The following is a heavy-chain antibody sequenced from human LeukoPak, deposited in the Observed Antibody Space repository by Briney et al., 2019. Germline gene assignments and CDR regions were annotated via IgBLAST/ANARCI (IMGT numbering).Heavy chain of an antibody. CDR3: ARGLNDSWTGENY. CDR1: DGSFSGYY. CDR2: INHSGST. D-gene: IGHD3-3*01. V-gene: IGHV4-34*01. J-gene: IGHJ4*02. Sequence: ETLSLTCAVYDGSFSGYYWSWIRQPPGKGLEWIGEINHSGSTNYNPSLKSRVTISLDTSKSQFSLKVRYVTAADTAVYYCARGLNDSWTGENYWGQGTLVTVS.